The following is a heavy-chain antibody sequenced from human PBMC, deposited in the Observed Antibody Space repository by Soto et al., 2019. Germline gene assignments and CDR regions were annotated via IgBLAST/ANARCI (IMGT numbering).Heavy chain of an antibody. V-gene: IGHV4-30-2*01. CDR2: IYHSGST. D-gene: IGHD5-12*01. CDR3: AAGGGLPRYY. Sequence: QLQLQESGSGLVKPSQTLSLTCAVSGGSISSGGYSWSWIRQPPGKGLEWIGYIYHSGSTYYNPSRKRRVPISVDRSKNQFSLKLSSVTAADTAVYYCAAGGGLPRYYWGQGTLVTVSS. CDR1: GGSISSGGYS. J-gene: IGHJ4*02.